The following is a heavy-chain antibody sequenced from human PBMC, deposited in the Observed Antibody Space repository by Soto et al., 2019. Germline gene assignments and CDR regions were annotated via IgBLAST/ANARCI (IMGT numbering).Heavy chain of an antibody. CDR2: IDPSDSYT. Sequence: GESLKISCKGSGYTFTNYWISWVRQVPGKGLEWMGRIDPSDSYTNYNPSFQGHVTISADKSISTAYLQWSSLKASDTAMYYCAKTYYYDSAGYYAPFDPWGQGTLVTVS. CDR3: AKTYYYDSAGYYAPFDP. V-gene: IGHV5-10-1*01. CDR1: GYTFTNYW. J-gene: IGHJ5*02. D-gene: IGHD3-22*01.